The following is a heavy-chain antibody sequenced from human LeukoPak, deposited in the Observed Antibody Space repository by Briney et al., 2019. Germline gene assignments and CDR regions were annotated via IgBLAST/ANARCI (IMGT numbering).Heavy chain of an antibody. J-gene: IGHJ5*02. D-gene: IGHD1-26*01. Sequence: SETLSLTCTVSDEVITSNNWWSWVRQSPGKGLEWIGEIFHSGTTRYKASLESRVTMLLDKSKNQFSLRLNSVTAADTAVYFCARLRLSGGSFSVGWFDPWGQGIRVTVSS. CDR1: DEVITSNNW. CDR3: ARLRLSGGSFSVGWFDP. V-gene: IGHV4-4*02. CDR2: IFHSGTT.